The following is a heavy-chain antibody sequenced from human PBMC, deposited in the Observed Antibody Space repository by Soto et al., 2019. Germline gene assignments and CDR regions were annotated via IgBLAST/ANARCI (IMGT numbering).Heavy chain of an antibody. CDR3: AAGCTSCYEAYYYYYGMDV. CDR2: INAGNGNT. Sequence: GASVKVSCKASGYTFTSYAMHWVRQAPGQRLEWMGWINAGNGNTKYSQKFQGRVAITRDTSASTAYMELSSLRSEDTAVYYCAAGCTSCYEAYYYYYGMDVWGQGTTVTVSS. CDR1: GYTFTSYA. D-gene: IGHD2-2*01. J-gene: IGHJ6*02. V-gene: IGHV1-3*01.